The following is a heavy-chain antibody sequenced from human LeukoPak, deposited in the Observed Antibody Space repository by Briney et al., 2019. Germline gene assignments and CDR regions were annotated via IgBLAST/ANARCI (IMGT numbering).Heavy chain of an antibody. D-gene: IGHD3-3*01. CDR2: IYYSGST. CDR3: ARDHLANLASRLFDP. V-gene: IGHV4-61*01. Sequence: SETLSLTCTVSGGSISSSSYYWSWIRQPPGKGLEYIGYIYYSGSTNYNPSLKSRVTISVDTSKNQFSLKLSSVTAADTAVYYCARDHLANLASRLFDPWGQGTLVTVSS. CDR1: GGSISSSSYY. J-gene: IGHJ5*02.